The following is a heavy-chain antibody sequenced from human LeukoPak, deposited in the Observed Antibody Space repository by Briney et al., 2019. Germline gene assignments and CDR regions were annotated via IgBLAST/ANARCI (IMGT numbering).Heavy chain of an antibody. V-gene: IGHV3-43*02. CDR3: AKGQGYYFHY. Sequence: GGSLRLSCAASGFTFDDYAMHWVRRAPGKGLEWVSLISGDGGNTYYADSVKGRFTSSIDNSKSSLYLQMNSLRTEDTALYYCAKGQGYYFHYWGQGTLVTVSS. J-gene: IGHJ4*02. CDR1: GFTFDDYA. CDR2: ISGDGGNT.